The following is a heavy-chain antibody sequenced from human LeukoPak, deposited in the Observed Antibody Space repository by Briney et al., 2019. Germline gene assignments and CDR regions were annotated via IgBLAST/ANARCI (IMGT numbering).Heavy chain of an antibody. CDR3: ARDRPSIAAAVSYYFDY. J-gene: IGHJ4*02. D-gene: IGHD6-13*01. CDR2: IYYSGST. CDR1: GGSISSSSYY. Sequence: SETLSLTCTVSGGSISSSSYYWGWIRQPPGKGLEWIGSIYYSGSTYYNPSLKSRVTIFADTSKNQFSLKLSSVTAADTAVYYCARDRPSIAAAVSYYFDYWGQGTLVTVSS. V-gene: IGHV4-39*02.